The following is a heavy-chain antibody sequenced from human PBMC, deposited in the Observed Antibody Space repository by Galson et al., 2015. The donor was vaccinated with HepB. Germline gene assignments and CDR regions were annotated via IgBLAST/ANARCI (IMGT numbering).Heavy chain of an antibody. D-gene: IGHD1-14*01. CDR2: ISDRTAT. CDR3: TKDDHRSWFES. CDR1: GCTFSASA. Sequence: SLRLSCAASGCTFSASALGWVRQAPGKGLEWVSVISDRTATYYANSVKGRFTISRDNSKKTVFLQMDSLRADDTAVYYCTKDDHRSWFESLGQGTLVTVSS. V-gene: IGHV3-23*01. J-gene: IGHJ5*01.